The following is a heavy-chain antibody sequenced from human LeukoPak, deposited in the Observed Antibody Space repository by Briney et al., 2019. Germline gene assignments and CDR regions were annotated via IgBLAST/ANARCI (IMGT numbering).Heavy chain of an antibody. V-gene: IGHV1-46*01. D-gene: IGHD3-22*01. Sequence: ASVKVSCKASGYSFTNYYMHWVRQAPGQGLEWMGIINPSGGSTTYAQKFQDRVTMTRDTSTSTAYMELSSLRSEDTAVYYCATSRKIVVVPSDYWGQGTLVTVSS. CDR2: INPSGGST. J-gene: IGHJ4*02. CDR1: GYSFTNYY. CDR3: ATSRKIVVVPSDY.